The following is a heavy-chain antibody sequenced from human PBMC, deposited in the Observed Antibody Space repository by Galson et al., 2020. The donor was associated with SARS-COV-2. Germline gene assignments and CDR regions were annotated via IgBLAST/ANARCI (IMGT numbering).Heavy chain of an antibody. Sequence: SETLSLTCTVSGGSISSYYWSWIRQPPGKGLEWIGYIYYSGSTNYNPSLKSRVTISVDTSKNQFSLKLSSVTAADTAVYYCARGHRGVVPSPVLGLGPYYSYYYMDVWGKGTAVTVSS. CDR3: ARGHRGVVPSPVLGLGPYYSYYYMDV. CDR1: GGSISSYY. V-gene: IGHV4-59*01. D-gene: IGHD3-10*01. J-gene: IGHJ6*03. CDR2: IYYSGST.